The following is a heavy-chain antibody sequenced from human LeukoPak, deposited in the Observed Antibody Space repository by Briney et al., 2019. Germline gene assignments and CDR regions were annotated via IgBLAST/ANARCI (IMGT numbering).Heavy chain of an antibody. CDR2: ISNDGSIT. V-gene: IGHV3-30*18. Sequence: GGSLRLSCAASGFSFGSYGMHWVRQAPGKGLEWVAVISNDGSITKYGDSVRGRFTISRDNSKNTLYVQMNSLRTDDAAVYYCAKSKSPRPMDYIFDFWGQGTRVTVSS. D-gene: IGHD4-11*01. J-gene: IGHJ4*02. CDR1: GFSFGSYG. CDR3: AKSKSPRPMDYIFDF.